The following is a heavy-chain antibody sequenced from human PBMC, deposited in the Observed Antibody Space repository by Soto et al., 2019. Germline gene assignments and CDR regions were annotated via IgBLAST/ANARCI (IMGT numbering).Heavy chain of an antibody. CDR3: AKGGDCSSTSCYYYYYGMDV. CDR1: GFTFDDYA. CDR2: ISGDGGST. J-gene: IGHJ6*02. Sequence: GGSLRLSCAASGFTFDDYAMHWVRQAPGKGLEWVSLISGDGGSTYYADSVKGRFTISRDNSKNSLYLQMNSLRTEDTALYYCAKGGDCSSTSCYYYYYGMDVWGQGTTVTVSS. V-gene: IGHV3-43*02. D-gene: IGHD2-2*01.